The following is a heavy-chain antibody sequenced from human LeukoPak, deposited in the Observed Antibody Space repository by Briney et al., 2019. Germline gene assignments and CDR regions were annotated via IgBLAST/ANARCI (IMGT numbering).Heavy chain of an antibody. CDR2: IYYSGRT. D-gene: IGHD6-19*01. CDR3: ATGFFGIAVAGFDY. Sequence: SETLSLTCTVSGASVSSNSYYWGWIRQPPGKGLEWIGTIYYSGRTYYTPSLQSRVTISVDTSKNQFSLKLTSVTAADTAVYYCATGFFGIAVAGFDYWGQGTLVTVSS. CDR1: GASVSSNSYY. V-gene: IGHV4-39*07. J-gene: IGHJ4*02.